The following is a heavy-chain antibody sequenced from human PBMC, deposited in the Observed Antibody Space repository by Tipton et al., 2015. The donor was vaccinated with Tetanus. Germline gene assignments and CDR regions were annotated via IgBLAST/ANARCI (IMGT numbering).Heavy chain of an antibody. CDR3: ARQDTLNYYYVGSFHD. V-gene: IGHV4-39*01. CDR1: GSSITSTTHY. CDR2: IYYSGST. D-gene: IGHD3-22*01. J-gene: IGHJ1*01. Sequence: LRLSCAVSGSSITSTTHYWGWIRQPPGKGLEWIGIIYYSGSTYYNASLRSRVIISVDTAKNQFSLQLRSVTVADTAVYYCARQDTLNYYYVGSFHDWGQGTLVPVSS.